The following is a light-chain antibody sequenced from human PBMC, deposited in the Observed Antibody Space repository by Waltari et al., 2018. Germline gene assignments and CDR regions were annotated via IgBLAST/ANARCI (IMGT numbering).Light chain of an antibody. J-gene: IGKJ2*01. Sequence: EIVLTQSPGTLSVSPGERATLSCRASYSIDSNLTWYQEKPGQAPRLIISGASNRVMGTPARFSGSGSGREFTLTISSVQSEDIAVYYCQQWNSWPSFGQGTRLQIK. CDR1: YSIDSN. CDR2: GAS. V-gene: IGKV3-15*01. CDR3: QQWNSWPS.